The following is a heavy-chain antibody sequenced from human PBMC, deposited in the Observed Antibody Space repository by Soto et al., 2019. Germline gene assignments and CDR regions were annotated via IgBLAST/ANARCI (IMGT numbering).Heavy chain of an antibody. D-gene: IGHD6-19*01. J-gene: IGHJ4*02. CDR3: AKGYSSGWSEGYLAY. V-gene: IGHV3-23*01. CDR1: GFAISNYA. Sequence: EVQLLESGGDLVQPGWSLRLSCAASGFAISNYAMHWVRQAPGKGLEWVSSITTTLTTHYADSVKGRFTISRDNSKNTVYLQLHSLGAEDTAFYFCAKGYSSGWSEGYLAYWGQGSLVTVSS. CDR2: ITTTLTT.